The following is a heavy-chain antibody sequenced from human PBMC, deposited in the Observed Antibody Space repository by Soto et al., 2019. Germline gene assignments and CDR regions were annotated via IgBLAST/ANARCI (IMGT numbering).Heavy chain of an antibody. CDR2: MNPDSGHA. CDR1: GYTFTNSD. Sequence: QVQPVQSGAEVKKPGASVKVSCKASGYTFTNSDINWVRQAPGQGLEWMGWMNPDSGHAAYAQKFQGRVTLTTSTSTSTVYMEMRSLGSEDTAVYYCARRPHCSGGICYYGLDNWGQGTLVTVSS. CDR3: ARRPHCSGGICYYGLDN. J-gene: IGHJ4*02. D-gene: IGHD2-15*01. V-gene: IGHV1-8*01.